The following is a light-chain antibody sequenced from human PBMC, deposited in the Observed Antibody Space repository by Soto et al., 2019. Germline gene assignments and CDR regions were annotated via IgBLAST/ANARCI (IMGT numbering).Light chain of an antibody. Sequence: QSVLTQPASVSGSPGQSITISCTGTSSDVGGYNYVSWYQQHPGKAPKLMIYDVSHRPSGVSNRFSGSKSGNTASLTISGLQAEDEADYYFGSYTSSSTLEGVVFGGGTKLTVL. CDR1: SSDVGGYNY. CDR3: GSYTSSSTLEGVV. V-gene: IGLV2-14*01. CDR2: DVS. J-gene: IGLJ2*01.